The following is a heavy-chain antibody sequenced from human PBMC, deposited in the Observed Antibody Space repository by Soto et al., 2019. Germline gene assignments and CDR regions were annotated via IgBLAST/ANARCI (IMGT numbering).Heavy chain of an antibody. Sequence: QVQLQESGPGLVKPSQTLSLTCTVSGGSISSGGYYWSWIRQHPGKGLEWIGYIYYSGSTYYNPSLHSRVTLSLATSRTRFSLKLSPVTAADTAVYYCASQYGPVGFDPWGQGTLVTVSS. D-gene: IGHD2-15*01. CDR1: GGSISSGGYY. CDR3: ASQYGPVGFDP. CDR2: IYYSGST. J-gene: IGHJ5*02. V-gene: IGHV4-31*03.